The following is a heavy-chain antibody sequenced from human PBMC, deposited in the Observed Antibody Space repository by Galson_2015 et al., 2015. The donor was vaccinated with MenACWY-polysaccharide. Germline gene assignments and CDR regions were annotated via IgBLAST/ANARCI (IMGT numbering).Heavy chain of an antibody. CDR1: RFTFSDHG. CDR3: ARVGRDHSGSYFHGGFDP. D-gene: IGHD3-10*01. J-gene: IGHJ5*02. CDR2: IWDDGSRK. V-gene: IGHV3-33*01. Sequence: SLRLSCAATRFTFSDHGMHWVRQAPGKGLEWVAFIWDDGSRKYYADSVKGRFAISRDNSDNTLYLQMNNLRVADTAVYYCARVGRDHSGSYFHGGFDPWGQGTLATVSS.